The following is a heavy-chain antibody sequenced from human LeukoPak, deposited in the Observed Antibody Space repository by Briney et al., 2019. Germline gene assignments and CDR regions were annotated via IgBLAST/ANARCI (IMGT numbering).Heavy chain of an antibody. CDR1: SVSISRSSYY. J-gene: IGHJ4*02. V-gene: IGHV4-39*07. CDR3: GRTSGALSAAGTVLG. Sequence: SETLSLTCTVSSVSISRSSYYWAWFRQPPGKGLEWIGSVHYSGSTYYTPSLKSRVTISVDTSKNQFSLKLRSVNAADTAVYYCGRTSGALSAAGTVLGWGQGTLVTVSS. D-gene: IGHD6-13*01. CDR2: VHYSGST.